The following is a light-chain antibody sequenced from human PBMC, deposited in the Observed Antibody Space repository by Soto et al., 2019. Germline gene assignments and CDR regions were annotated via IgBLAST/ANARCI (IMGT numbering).Light chain of an antibody. CDR1: SSDVGGYNY. J-gene: IGLJ1*01. CDR2: EVS. V-gene: IGLV2-14*01. CDR3: SSYKSSSTPVV. Sequence: QSALTQPASVSGSPGQSITISCTGTSSDVGGYNYVSWYQQHSGKAPKLIIYEVSNRPSGVSNRFSGSKSGNTASLTISGLQAEDEADYYCSSYKSSSTPVVFGTGTKVTVL.